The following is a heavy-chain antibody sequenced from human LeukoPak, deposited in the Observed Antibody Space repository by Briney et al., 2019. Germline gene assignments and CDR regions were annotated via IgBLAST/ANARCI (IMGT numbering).Heavy chain of an antibody. Sequence: SVKVSCKASGGTFSSYAISWVRQAPGQGLEWMGGIIPIFGTANYAQKFQGRVTVTADESTSTAYMELSSLRSEDTAVYYCARDLYDSSGLGRGAFDIWGQGTMVTVSS. D-gene: IGHD3-22*01. J-gene: IGHJ3*02. V-gene: IGHV1-69*13. CDR2: IIPIFGTA. CDR1: GGTFSSYA. CDR3: ARDLYDSSGLGRGAFDI.